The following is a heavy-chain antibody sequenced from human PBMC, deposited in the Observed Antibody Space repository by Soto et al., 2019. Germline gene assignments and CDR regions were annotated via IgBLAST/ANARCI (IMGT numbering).Heavy chain of an antibody. Sequence: EVQLVESGGGLVKPGGSLRLSCAASGFTFSSYSMNWVRQAPGKGLEWVSSISSSSSYIYYADSVKGRFTISRDNAKNSLYLQMNSLRAEDTAVYYCARDWGIEYSSSDKYFQHWGQGTLVTVSS. J-gene: IGHJ1*01. D-gene: IGHD6-6*01. CDR1: GFTFSSYS. CDR2: ISSSSSYI. CDR3: ARDWGIEYSSSDKYFQH. V-gene: IGHV3-21*01.